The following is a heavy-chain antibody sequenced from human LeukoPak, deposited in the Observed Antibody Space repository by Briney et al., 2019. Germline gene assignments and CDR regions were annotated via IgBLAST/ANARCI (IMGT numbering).Heavy chain of an antibody. CDR2: IYSGGST. CDR1: EFSVGSNY. V-gene: IGHV3-66*01. D-gene: IGHD5-12*01. J-gene: IGHJ4*02. CDR3: ARGPSGDHNT. Sequence: GGSLRLSCPASEFSVGSNYMTWVRQAPGKGLEWVSLIYSGGSTYYADSVKGRFTISRDNSKNTLYLQMNSLRPEATAVYYCARGPSGDHNTGGQGTLVTVSS.